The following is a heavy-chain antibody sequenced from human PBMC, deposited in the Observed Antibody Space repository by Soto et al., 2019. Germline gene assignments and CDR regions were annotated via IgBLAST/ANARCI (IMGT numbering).Heavy chain of an antibody. D-gene: IGHD3-10*01. Sequence: SETLSLTCTVSGGSISRYYWNWIRQPPGKGLEWIGYIYYSGSTNYNPSLKSRVTISVDTSKNQFSLKLSSVTAADTAVYYCARWQGITMVRGVIIGYYGMDVWGQGTTVTVSS. V-gene: IGHV4-59*01. CDR2: IYYSGST. CDR1: GGSISRYY. J-gene: IGHJ6*02. CDR3: ARWQGITMVRGVIIGYYGMDV.